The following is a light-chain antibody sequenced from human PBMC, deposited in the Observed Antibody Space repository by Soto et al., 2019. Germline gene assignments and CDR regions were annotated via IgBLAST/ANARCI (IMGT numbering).Light chain of an antibody. CDR1: QTVSSN. Sequence: EIVMTQSPATLSLSPGERATLSCTASQTVSSNLAWYQQKPGQAPRPLIHGASTRATGVPARFSGSGSGTEFTLPISSLQSEEFAVYYCEQYNNWPPEYTFGQGTKLQIK. J-gene: IGKJ2*01. V-gene: IGKV3-15*01. CDR2: GAS. CDR3: EQYNNWPPEYT.